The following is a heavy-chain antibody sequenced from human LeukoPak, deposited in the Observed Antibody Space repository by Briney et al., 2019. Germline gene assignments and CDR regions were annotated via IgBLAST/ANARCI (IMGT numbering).Heavy chain of an antibody. Sequence: APVKVSCKASGYTLTGYYIHWVRQAPGQGLEWMGWINPSSGGTNYAQKFQGRVTMTTDTSITTANMELSRLRSDDTAMYYCARGAVSGSLFSDYWGRGTLVTVSS. J-gene: IGHJ4*02. D-gene: IGHD1-26*01. CDR1: GYTLTGYY. CDR2: INPSSGGT. CDR3: ARGAVSGSLFSDY. V-gene: IGHV1-2*02.